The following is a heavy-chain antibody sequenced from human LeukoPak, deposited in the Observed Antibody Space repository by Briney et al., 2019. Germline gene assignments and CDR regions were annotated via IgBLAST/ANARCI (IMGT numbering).Heavy chain of an antibody. CDR3: AKSAYYDASGYYREYYFDY. Sequence: GGSLRLSCAASGFTFSSYAMSWVRQAPGKGLEWVSAISGSGGSTHYADSVKGRFTISRDKTKNTLYLQMNSLRAEDTAVYYCAKSAYYDASGYYREYYFDYWGQGTLVTVSS. CDR2: ISGSGGST. V-gene: IGHV3-23*01. CDR1: GFTFSSYA. J-gene: IGHJ4*02. D-gene: IGHD3-22*01.